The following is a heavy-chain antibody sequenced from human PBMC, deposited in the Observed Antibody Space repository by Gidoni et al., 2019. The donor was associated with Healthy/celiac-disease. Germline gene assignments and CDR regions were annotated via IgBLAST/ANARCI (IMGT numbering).Heavy chain of an antibody. J-gene: IGHJ6*02. CDR2: FSSCSSTI. Sequence: EVQLVESGGGLVQPVGSLTTSCAAPGFTFSRYTMIWVRLAPGQGLEWVSDFSSCSSTIYYAGAVKGRFTISRDNAKNSLYLQMNSLRAEDTAVYYCAKDLVYCSGGSCYDYYYYGMDVWGQGTTVTALL. D-gene: IGHD2-15*01. CDR1: GFTFSRYT. CDR3: AKDLVYCSGGSCYDYYYYGMDV. V-gene: IGHV3-48*01.